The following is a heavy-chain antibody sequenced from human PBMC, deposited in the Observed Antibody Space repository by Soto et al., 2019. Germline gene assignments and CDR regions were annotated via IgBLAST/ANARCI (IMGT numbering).Heavy chain of an antibody. J-gene: IGHJ6*02. Sequence: QVQLVESGGGVVQPGRSLRLSCAASGFTFSSYAMHWVRQAPGKGREWVAVISYDGSNKYYADSVKGRFTISRDNSKNTLYLQMNSLRAEDTTVYYCARGGRIAASGVDVWGHGTTVTVSS. D-gene: IGHD6-25*01. CDR1: GFTFSSYA. CDR3: ARGGRIAASGVDV. CDR2: ISYDGSNK. V-gene: IGHV3-30-3*01.